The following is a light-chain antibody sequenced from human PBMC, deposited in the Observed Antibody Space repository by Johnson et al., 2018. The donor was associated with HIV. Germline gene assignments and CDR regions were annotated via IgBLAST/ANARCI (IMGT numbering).Light chain of an antibody. V-gene: IGLV1-51*01. Sequence: QPVLTQPPSVSAASGQKVDISCSGSSSNIENNYLSWYQQLPHTAPKLLISDNKKRPSGIPDRFSGSKSGATATLDITGLQTGDEADYYCGTWDNSLNVYVCGTGTKVTVL. CDR2: DNK. CDR3: GTWDNSLNVYV. CDR1: SSNIENNY. J-gene: IGLJ1*01.